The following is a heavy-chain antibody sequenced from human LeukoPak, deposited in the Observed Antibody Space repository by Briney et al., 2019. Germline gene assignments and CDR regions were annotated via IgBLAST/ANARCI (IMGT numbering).Heavy chain of an antibody. J-gene: IGHJ4*02. D-gene: IGHD2-2*01. CDR3: ARDSSLYCSSTSCYPLFDY. V-gene: IGHV3-21*01. CDR2: ISSSSSYI. CDR1: GFTFSSYS. Sequence: GGSLRLSCAASGFTFSSYSMNWVRQAPGKGLEWVSSISSSSSYIYYADSVKGRFTISRDNAKNSLYLQMNSLRAEDTAVYYCARDSSLYCSSTSCYPLFDYWGQGTLVTVSS.